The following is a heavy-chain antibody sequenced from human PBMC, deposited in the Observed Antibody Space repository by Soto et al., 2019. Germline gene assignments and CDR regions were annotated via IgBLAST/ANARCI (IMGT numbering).Heavy chain of an antibody. D-gene: IGHD3-3*01. CDR2: IYWDDDK. CDR3: AHRILRTVFGLVTTTAIYFDF. Sequence: QITLNESGPTVVKPAETLTLTCTFSGFSLTTSGVGVGWIRQSPGKAPEWLALIYWDDDKRYSASLKSRRTITKDTSKTQVVLTMASVDPADTATYYCAHRILRTVFGLVTTTAIYFDFWGQGTPVVVSS. V-gene: IGHV2-5*02. CDR1: GFSLTTSGVG. J-gene: IGHJ4*02.